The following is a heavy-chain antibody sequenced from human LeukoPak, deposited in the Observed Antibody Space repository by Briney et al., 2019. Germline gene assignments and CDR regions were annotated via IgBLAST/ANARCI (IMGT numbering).Heavy chain of an antibody. Sequence: SETLSLTCSVSGGSISSSSYSWGWIRQPPGKGLEWIGSIYYSGSTYYNPSLKSRVTISVDTSKNQFSLKLSSVTAADTAVYYCASVLRYSSGPDYWGQGTLVTVSS. CDR2: IYYSGST. D-gene: IGHD3-9*01. J-gene: IGHJ4*02. V-gene: IGHV4-39*01. CDR1: GGSISSSSYS. CDR3: ASVLRYSSGPDY.